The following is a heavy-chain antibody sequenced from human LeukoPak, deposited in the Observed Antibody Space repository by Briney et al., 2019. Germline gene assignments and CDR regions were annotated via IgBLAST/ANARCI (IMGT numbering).Heavy chain of an antibody. J-gene: IGHJ4*02. D-gene: IGHD3-10*01. V-gene: IGHV1-2*06. Sequence: ASVKVSCKASGYTFTGYYMHWVRQAPGQGLEWMGRINPNSGGTNYAQKFQGRVTMTRDTSISTAYMELSRLRSDDTAVYYCARGQFLWFGTDRYWGQGTLVTVSS. CDR3: ARGQFLWFGTDRY. CDR1: GYTFTGYY. CDR2: INPNSGGT.